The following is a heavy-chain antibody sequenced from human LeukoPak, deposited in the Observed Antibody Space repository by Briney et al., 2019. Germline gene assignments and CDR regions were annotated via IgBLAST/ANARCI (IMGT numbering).Heavy chain of an antibody. V-gene: IGHV4-39*07. J-gene: IGHJ5*02. Sequence: PSETLSLTCTVSGGSISSSSYYWGWIRQPPGKGLEWIGSIYYSGSTYYNPSLKSRVTISVDTSKNQFSLKLSSVTAADTAVYYCARDQGYDFWSGYLPNWFDPWGQGTLVTVSS. CDR2: IYYSGST. CDR3: ARDQGYDFWSGYLPNWFDP. CDR1: GGSISSSSYY. D-gene: IGHD3-3*01.